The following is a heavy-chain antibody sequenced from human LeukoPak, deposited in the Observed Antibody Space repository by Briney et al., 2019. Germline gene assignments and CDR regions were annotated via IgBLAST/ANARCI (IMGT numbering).Heavy chain of an antibody. Sequence: PSETLSLTCTVSGGSISSYYGSWIRQPPGKGLEWIGYIYYSGSTNYNPSLKSRVTISVDTSKNQFSLKLSSVTAPDTAVYYCASSRGGGLSMDFDYWGQGTLVTVSS. CDR2: IYYSGST. CDR1: GGSISSYY. D-gene: IGHD3-10*01. J-gene: IGHJ4*02. CDR3: ASSRGGGLSMDFDY. V-gene: IGHV4-59*01.